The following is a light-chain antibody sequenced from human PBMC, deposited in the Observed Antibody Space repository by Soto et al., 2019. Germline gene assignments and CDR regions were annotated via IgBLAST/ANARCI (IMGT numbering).Light chain of an antibody. CDR1: FSNIGDNA. V-gene: IGLV1-44*01. CDR2: LND. CDR3: AAWDESLNAI. J-gene: IGLJ1*01. Sequence: QSALTQPPSLSATPGQRVNISCSGSFSNIGDNAVNWYQQLPGAAPKLLIYLNDQRPSGVPDRFSGSKSGTSAFLAISGLQSEDEADYYCAAWDESLNAIFGNGTKVTV.